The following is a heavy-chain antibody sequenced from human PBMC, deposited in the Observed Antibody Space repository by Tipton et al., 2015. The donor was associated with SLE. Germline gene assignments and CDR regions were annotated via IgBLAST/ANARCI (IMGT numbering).Heavy chain of an antibody. D-gene: IGHD4-23*01. J-gene: IGHJ4*02. CDR3: ARDLKGNGGNPAGY. Sequence: SLRLSCEASGFIFSSYGMTWVRQAPGKGLESIATIIYNGNTAYYTDSVKGRFTISRDNSKNILYLEMNSLRAEDTAVYYCARDLKGNGGNPAGYWGQGTLVTVSS. CDR1: GFIFSSYG. V-gene: IGHV3-23*01. CDR2: IIYNGNTA.